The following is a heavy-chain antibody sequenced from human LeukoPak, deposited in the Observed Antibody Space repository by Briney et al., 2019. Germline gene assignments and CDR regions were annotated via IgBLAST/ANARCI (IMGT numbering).Heavy chain of an antibody. V-gene: IGHV4-59*11. J-gene: IGHJ2*01. CDR3: ARGDYYGSGRLRYFDL. CDR1: GGSISRHY. D-gene: IGHD3-10*01. Sequence: PSETLSLTCTVSGGSISRHYWSWIREPPGKGLEWIGYIYYSGSTNYSPSLKSRVTISVDTSKNQFSLKLNSVTAADTAVYYCARGDYYGSGRLRYFDLWGRGTLVTVSP. CDR2: IYYSGST.